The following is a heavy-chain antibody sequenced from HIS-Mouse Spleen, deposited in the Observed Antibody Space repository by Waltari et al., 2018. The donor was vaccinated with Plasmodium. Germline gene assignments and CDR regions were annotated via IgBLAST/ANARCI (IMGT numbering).Heavy chain of an antibody. V-gene: IGHV6-1*01. CDR2: TYYRSKWYN. J-gene: IGHJ3*02. CDR3: ARVGPITGGAFDI. CDR1: GDSVPSNSAA. Sequence: QVQLQQSGPGLVKPSQTLSLTCAISGDSVPSNSAAWNWIRQSPSRGLEWLGRTYYRSKWYNDYAVSAKSRITINPATSKNQFSLQLNSVTPEDTAVYYCARVGPITGGAFDIWGQGTMVTVSS.